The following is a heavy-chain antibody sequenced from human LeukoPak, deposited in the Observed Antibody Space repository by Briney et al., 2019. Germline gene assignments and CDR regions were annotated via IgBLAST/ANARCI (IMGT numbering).Heavy chain of an antibody. V-gene: IGHV1-2*02. CDR1: GYTFTGYY. Sequence: ASVKVSCKASGYTFTGYYMHWVRQAPGQGLEWMGWINPNSGGTNYAQKFQGRVTVTRDTSISTAYMELSRLRSDDTAVYYCARVPETYYDYVWGSSLFDYWGQGTLVTVSS. J-gene: IGHJ4*02. CDR3: ARVPETYYDYVWGSSLFDY. D-gene: IGHD3-16*01. CDR2: INPNSGGT.